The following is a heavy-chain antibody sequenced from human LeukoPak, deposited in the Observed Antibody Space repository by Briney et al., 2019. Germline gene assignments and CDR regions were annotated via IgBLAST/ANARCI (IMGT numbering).Heavy chain of an antibody. Sequence: GASVKVSCKASGGTFSSYAISWVRQAPGLGLEWMGGIIPIFGTANYAQKFQGRVTITADESTSTAYMELSSLRSEDTAVYYCATDYGGNLGAFDIWGQGTMVTVSS. J-gene: IGHJ3*02. CDR2: IIPIFGTA. D-gene: IGHD4-23*01. V-gene: IGHV1-69*13. CDR3: ATDYGGNLGAFDI. CDR1: GGTFSSYA.